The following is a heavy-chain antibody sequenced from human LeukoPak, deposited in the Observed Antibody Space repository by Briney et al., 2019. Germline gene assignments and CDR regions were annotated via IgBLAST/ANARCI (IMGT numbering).Heavy chain of an antibody. J-gene: IGHJ4*02. CDR3: ARIYGDYIIY. D-gene: IGHD4-17*01. V-gene: IGHV4-39*07. Sequence: PSETLSLTCTVSGGSISTSNYYWGWIRQPPGKGLEWIGNIFYSGSTYYSPSVKSRVTISLDTSRNQFSLKLNSVTAADTAVYYCARIYGDYIIYWGQGTLVTVSS. CDR1: GGSISTSNYY. CDR2: IFYSGST.